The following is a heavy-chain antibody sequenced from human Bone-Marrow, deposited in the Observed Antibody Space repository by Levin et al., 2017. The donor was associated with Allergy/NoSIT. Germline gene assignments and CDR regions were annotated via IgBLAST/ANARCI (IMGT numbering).Heavy chain of an antibody. CDR1: GFTVSSNY. V-gene: IGHV3-66*02. CDR2: IYSGGST. CDR3: ARDLSSRLSEGYYYYVDV. D-gene: IGHD3-16*02. Sequence: QSGGSLRLSCAASGFTVSSNYMSWVRQAPGKGLEWVSVIYSGGSTYYADSVKGRFTISRDNSKNTLYLQMNSLRAEDTAVYYCARDLSSRLSEGYYYYVDVWGKGTTVTVSS. J-gene: IGHJ6*03.